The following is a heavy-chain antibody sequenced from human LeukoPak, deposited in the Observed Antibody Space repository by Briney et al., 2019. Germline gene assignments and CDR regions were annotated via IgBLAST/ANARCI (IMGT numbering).Heavy chain of an antibody. V-gene: IGHV5-51*01. D-gene: IGHD3-3*01. CDR3: ARIPSFDFWSGSLFYYFDY. J-gene: IGHJ4*02. CDR1: GYSFTSHW. CDR2: IYPGDSDV. Sequence: GESLKISCQAFGYSFTSHWIGWVRQMPGKGLECMGIIYPGDSDVRYSPSFQGQVTISADKSISTAYLQWSSLKASDTAMYYCARIPSFDFWSGSLFYYFDYWGQGTLVTVSS.